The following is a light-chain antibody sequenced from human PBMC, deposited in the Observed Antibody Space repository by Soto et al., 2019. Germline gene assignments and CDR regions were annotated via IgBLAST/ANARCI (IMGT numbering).Light chain of an antibody. J-gene: IGKJ2*01. CDR2: ASS. Sequence: DVQLTQSPASLSASVGDRVTLTCRASQSISNYLNWYQQKPGKAPKVLIYASSSLESGVPSRFSGSGSGTDFTLTISSLQPEDFATYFCQQSSVSPYTFGQGTKLEIK. CDR3: QQSSVSPYT. CDR1: QSISNY. V-gene: IGKV1-39*01.